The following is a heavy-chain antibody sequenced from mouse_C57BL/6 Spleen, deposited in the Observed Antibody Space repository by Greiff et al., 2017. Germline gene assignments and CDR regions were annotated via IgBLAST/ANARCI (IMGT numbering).Heavy chain of an antibody. D-gene: IGHD2-4*01. J-gene: IGHJ2*01. V-gene: IGHV1-42*01. CDR1: GYSFTGYY. Sequence: EVQLQQSGPELVKPGASVKISCKASGYSFTGYYMNWVKQSPEKSLEWIGEINPSTGGTTYNQKFKAKATLTVDKSSSTAYMQLKSLTSEDSAVYYCARSDYPLYFDYWGQGTTLTVSS. CDR3: ARSDYPLYFDY. CDR2: INPSTGGT.